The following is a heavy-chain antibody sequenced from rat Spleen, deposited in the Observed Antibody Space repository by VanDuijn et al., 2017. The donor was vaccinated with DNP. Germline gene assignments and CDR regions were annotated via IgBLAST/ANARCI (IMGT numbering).Heavy chain of an antibody. J-gene: IGHJ2*01. D-gene: IGHD1-11*01. Sequence: EVQLVESGGDLLQPGRSLKLSCVASGFTFNNYWMTWIRQVPGKGVEGVATISTCGGSTYYRDSVKGRFTISRDNAKSTLYLQMDSLRSEDTATYYCTTNYGGSIGGYWGQGVMVTVSS. CDR3: TTNYGGSIGGY. CDR1: GFTFNNYW. V-gene: IGHV5-31*01. CDR2: ISTCGGST.